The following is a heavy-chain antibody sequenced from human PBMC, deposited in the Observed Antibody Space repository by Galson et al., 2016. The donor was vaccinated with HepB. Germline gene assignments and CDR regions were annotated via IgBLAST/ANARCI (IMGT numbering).Heavy chain of an antibody. V-gene: IGHV6-1*01. Sequence: CAISGDSVSSNSAAWNWIRQSPSRGLEWLGRTYYRAKWYNDYAVSVKSRTTINVDTSKNQFSLQLNSVTPEDTAVYYCAREYSTGYYERFLAKRARRGFDYWGQGTLVTVSS. J-gene: IGHJ4*02. CDR2: TYYRAKWYN. D-gene: IGHD6-19*01. CDR3: AREYSTGYYERFLAKRARRGFDY. CDR1: GDSVSSNSAA.